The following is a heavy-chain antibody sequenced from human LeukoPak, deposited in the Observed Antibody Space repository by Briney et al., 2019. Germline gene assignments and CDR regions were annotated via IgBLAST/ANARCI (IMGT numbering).Heavy chain of an antibody. V-gene: IGHV3-23*01. CDR2: ISVSGIT. CDR3: AKGFSVRGRFDP. J-gene: IGHJ5*02. D-gene: IGHD2-15*01. Sequence: GGSLGLSCVASGLTFSSNSMSWVRQRPGMGLEWVSGISVSGITVYADSVKGRLTISRDNSKNTPYLQMNHLRAEDTALYYCAKGFSVRGRFDPWGQGTQVTVSS. CDR1: GLTFSSNS.